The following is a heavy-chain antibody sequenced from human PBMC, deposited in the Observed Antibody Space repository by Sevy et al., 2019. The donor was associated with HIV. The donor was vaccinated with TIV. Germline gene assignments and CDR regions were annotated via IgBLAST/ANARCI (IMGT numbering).Heavy chain of an antibody. Sequence: GGSLRLSCAASGFTFNYHFMNWVRQVPGKGLEWVSYISSASSYINYSDSVKGRFTISRDNAKNLVLLEMNNLSPEDTAVYFCARGDYYGSLYYFDYWGRGTLVTVSS. J-gene: IGHJ4*02. CDR3: ARGDYYGSLYYFDY. D-gene: IGHD3-10*01. CDR2: ISSASSYI. V-gene: IGHV3-21*01. CDR1: GFTFNYHF.